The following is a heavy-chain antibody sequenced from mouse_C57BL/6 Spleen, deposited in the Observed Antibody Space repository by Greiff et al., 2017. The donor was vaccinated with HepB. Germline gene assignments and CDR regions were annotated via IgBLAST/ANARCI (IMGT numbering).Heavy chain of an antibody. CDR2: ISSGGDYI. CDR3: TRDRGLITTVVEYFDV. Sequence: EVMLVESGEGLVKPGGSLKLSCAASGFTFSSYAMSWVRQTPEKRLEWVAYISSGGDYIYYADTVKGRFTISRDNARNTLYLQMSSLKSEDTAMYYCTRDRGLITTVVEYFDVWGTGTTVTVSS. V-gene: IGHV5-9-1*02. CDR1: GFTFSSYA. D-gene: IGHD1-1*01. J-gene: IGHJ1*03.